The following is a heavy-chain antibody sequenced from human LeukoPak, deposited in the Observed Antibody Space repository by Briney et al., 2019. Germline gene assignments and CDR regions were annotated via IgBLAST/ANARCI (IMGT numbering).Heavy chain of an antibody. CDR2: IYSGGST. Sequence: GGSLRLSCAASGFTVSSNYMSWVRQAPGKGLEWVSVIYSGGSTYYADSVKGRFTISRDNAKNSLYLQMNSLRAEDTALYYCAREHYDSSGYYYWGQGTLVTVSS. J-gene: IGHJ4*02. CDR1: GFTVSSNY. V-gene: IGHV3-53*01. D-gene: IGHD3-22*01. CDR3: AREHYDSSGYYY.